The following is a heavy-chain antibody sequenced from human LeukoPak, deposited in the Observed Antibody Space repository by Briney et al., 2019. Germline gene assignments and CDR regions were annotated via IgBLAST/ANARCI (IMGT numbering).Heavy chain of an antibody. CDR1: GYTFTGYY. Sequence: ASVKVSCKASGYTFTGYYMHWVRQAPGQGLEWMGWINPNSGGTNYAQKFQGRVTMTRDTSISTAYMERSRLRSDDTAVYYCARDRVVVPAAGEFDYWGQGTLVTVSS. V-gene: IGHV1-2*02. CDR2: INPNSGGT. D-gene: IGHD2-2*01. CDR3: ARDRVVVPAAGEFDY. J-gene: IGHJ4*02.